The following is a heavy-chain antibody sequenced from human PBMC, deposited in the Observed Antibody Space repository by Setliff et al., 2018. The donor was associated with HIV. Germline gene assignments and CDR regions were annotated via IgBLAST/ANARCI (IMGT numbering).Heavy chain of an antibody. V-gene: IGHV4-39*01. J-gene: IGHJ4*02. D-gene: IGHD3-10*01. CDR2: VYYTGTT. CDR3: ARGIRFGDLVPPYFDY. CDR1: GGSIGSTMSF. Sequence: SETLSLTCVVSGGSIGSTMSFWGWIRRPPGKGLEWIGYVYYTGTTYSNPSLKGRVSMSVDTSRNQFSLRLNSVTAADTSLYFCARGIRFGDLVPPYFDYWGQGISVTVSS.